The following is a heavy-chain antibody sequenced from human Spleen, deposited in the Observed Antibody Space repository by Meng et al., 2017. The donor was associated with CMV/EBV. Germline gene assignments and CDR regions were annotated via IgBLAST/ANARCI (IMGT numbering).Heavy chain of an antibody. CDR3: ARGLPGLAARPGRWFDP. J-gene: IGHJ5*02. V-gene: IGHV4-34*01. CDR2: INHSGST. CDR1: GGSFSGYY. D-gene: IGHD6-6*01. Sequence: VHLQQWGAGLLKPSETLSLTCAVYGGSFSGYYWSWIRQPPGKGLEWIGEINHSGSTNYNPSLKSRVTILVDTSKNQFSLKLSSVTAADTAVYYCARGLPGLAARPGRWFDPWGQGTLVTVSS.